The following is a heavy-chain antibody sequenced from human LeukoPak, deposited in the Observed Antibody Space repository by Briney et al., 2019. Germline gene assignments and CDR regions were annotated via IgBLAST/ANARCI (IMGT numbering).Heavy chain of an antibody. V-gene: IGHV3-7*01. CDR1: GFTFNKYW. Sequence: GGSLRLSCSASGFTFNKYWMSWIRQLPGQGLEWVANVNQDGTQKYYVDSVKGRFANSRDNARNLLYLQMNSLRAEDTAVYYCVRDVSSGWAFDYWGHGTLVTVSS. J-gene: IGHJ4*01. D-gene: IGHD6-19*01. CDR2: VNQDGTQK. CDR3: VRDVSSGWAFDY.